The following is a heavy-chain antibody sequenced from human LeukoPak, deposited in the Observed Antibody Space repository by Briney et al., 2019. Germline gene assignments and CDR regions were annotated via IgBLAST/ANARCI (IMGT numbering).Heavy chain of an antibody. CDR2: IYSGGST. CDR1: GFTVRSNY. CDR3: AKSQSIYGDYAI. Sequence: GGSLRLSCAASGFTVRSNYMSWVRQASGKGLEWVSVIYSGGSTYYADSVKGRFTISRDNSKNTLYLQMNSLRAEDTAVYYCAKSQSIYGDYAIWGQGTMVTVSS. D-gene: IGHD4-17*01. J-gene: IGHJ3*02. V-gene: IGHV3-53*01.